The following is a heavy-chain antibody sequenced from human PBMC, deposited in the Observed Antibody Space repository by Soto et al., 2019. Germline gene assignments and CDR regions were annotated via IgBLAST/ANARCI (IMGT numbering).Heavy chain of an antibody. CDR1: ELSSSNHA. Sequence: EVHLLESGGGLVQPGGSLRLSCAASELSSSNHAMTWVRQAPGKGLEWVSGISGTDGGAYYAASVKGRFTISRDNSRSTLYLQMNSLRVEYTAVDYCASGGLHVSTNGGLSDFHSWGQGTLVSVSS. CDR2: ISGTDGGA. CDR3: ASGGLHVSTNGGLSDFHS. V-gene: IGHV3-23*01. J-gene: IGHJ4*02. D-gene: IGHD3-16*01.